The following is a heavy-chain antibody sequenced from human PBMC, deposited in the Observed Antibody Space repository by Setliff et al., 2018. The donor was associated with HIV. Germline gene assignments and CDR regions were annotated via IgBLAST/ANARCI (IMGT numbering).Heavy chain of an antibody. D-gene: IGHD6-13*01. J-gene: IGHJ6*03. V-gene: IGHV4-39*01. CDR1: GGSISSNHYF. CDR3: ARREGTAAAGTYYMDV. Sequence: SETLSLTCTVSGGSISSNHYFWGWIRQSPGKGLEWIATMYYTGSTFYNPSLKSRLTMSVDTSKNQFSLRLHSVTAADTAVYYCARREGTAAAGTYYMDVWGKGTTVTV. CDR2: MYYTGST.